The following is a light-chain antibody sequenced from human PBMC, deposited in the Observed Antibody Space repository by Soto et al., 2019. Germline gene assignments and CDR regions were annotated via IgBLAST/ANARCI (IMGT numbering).Light chain of an antibody. CDR3: QQRSNWPWT. J-gene: IGKJ1*01. V-gene: IGKV3-11*01. Sequence: EIVLTQSPATLSLSPGARATLSCRASQSVSSYLAWYQQKPGQAPRLLIYDASNRTTGIPARFSGSGSGTYFTLTIGSLEPEDFAVYYCQQRSNWPWTFGQGTKVEIK. CDR2: DAS. CDR1: QSVSSY.